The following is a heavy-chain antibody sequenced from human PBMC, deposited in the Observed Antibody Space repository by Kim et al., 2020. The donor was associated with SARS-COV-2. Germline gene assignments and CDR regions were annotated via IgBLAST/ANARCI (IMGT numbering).Heavy chain of an antibody. CDR3: ARDAHYYDSSGYSPGGMDV. D-gene: IGHD3-22*01. CDR2: ISSSSSYI. V-gene: IGHV3-21*01. CDR1: GFTFSSYS. Sequence: GGSLRLSCAASGFTFSSYSMNWVRQAPGKGLEWVSSISSSSSYIYYADSVKGRFTISRDNAKNSLYLQMNSLRAEDTAVYYCARDAHYYDSSGYSPGGMDVWGQGTTVTVSS. J-gene: IGHJ6*02.